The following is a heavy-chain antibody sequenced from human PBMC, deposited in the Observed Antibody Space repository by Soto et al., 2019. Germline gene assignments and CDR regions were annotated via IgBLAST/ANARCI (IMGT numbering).Heavy chain of an antibody. V-gene: IGHV3-33*01. Sequence: QVQLVESGGGVVQPGRSLRLSCAASGFTFSSYGMHWVRHAPGKGLEWVAVIWYDGSNKYYADSVKGRFTISRDNSKNTLYLQMNSLRAEDTAVYYCARSRGYSGYDPFDYWGQGTLVTVSS. CDR3: ARSRGYSGYDPFDY. CDR1: GFTFSSYG. D-gene: IGHD5-12*01. CDR2: IWYDGSNK. J-gene: IGHJ4*02.